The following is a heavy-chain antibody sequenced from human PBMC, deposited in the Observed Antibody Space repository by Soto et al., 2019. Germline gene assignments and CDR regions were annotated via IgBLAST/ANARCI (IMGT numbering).Heavy chain of an antibody. CDR1: VFTFSVYT. Sequence: GGSLRVSCAASVFTFSVYTMHWVRQAPGKGLDWVAALSHDGSNTYYADSVKGRFTISRDNSKNTLFLQMNSLRAEDTAVYYCARASSSAWYGYFDYWGQGTLVTVSS. J-gene: IGHJ4*02. CDR2: LSHDGSNT. CDR3: ARASSSAWYGYFDY. V-gene: IGHV3-30-3*01. D-gene: IGHD6-19*01.